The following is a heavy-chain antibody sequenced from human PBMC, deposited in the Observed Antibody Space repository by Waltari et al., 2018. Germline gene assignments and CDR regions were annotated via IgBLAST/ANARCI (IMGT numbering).Heavy chain of an antibody. V-gene: IGHV3-7*01. CDR1: GFTFSSYW. D-gene: IGHD1-1*01. CDR3: ARYNWNDGAVDY. Sequence: EVQLVESGGGLVQPGGSLRLSCAASGFTFSSYWMSWVRQAPGKGLEWVATIKQDGSEKYYVDSVKVRFTISRDNAKISLYLQMNSLRAEDTAVYYCARYNWNDGAVDYWGQGTLVTVSS. CDR2: IKQDGSEK. J-gene: IGHJ4*02.